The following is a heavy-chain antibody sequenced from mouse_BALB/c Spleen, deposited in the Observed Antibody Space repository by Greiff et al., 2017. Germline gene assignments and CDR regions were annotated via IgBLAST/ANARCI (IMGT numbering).Heavy chain of an antibody. J-gene: IGHJ3*01. D-gene: IGHD2-3*01. CDR2: INPSNGGT. Sequence: QVQLKESGAELVKPGASVKLSCKASGYTFTSYYMYWVKQRPGQGLEWIGEINPSNGGTNFNEKFKSKATLTVDKSSSTAYMQLSSLTSEDSAVYYCTRLDDGYLAWFAYWGQGTLVTVSA. V-gene: IGHV1S81*02. CDR3: TRLDDGYLAWFAY. CDR1: GYTFTSYY.